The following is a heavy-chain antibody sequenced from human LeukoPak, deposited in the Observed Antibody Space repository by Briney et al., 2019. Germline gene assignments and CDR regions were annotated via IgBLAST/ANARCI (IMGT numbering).Heavy chain of an antibody. CDR3: ARSRYNGNYDLLFDP. V-gene: IGHV4-59*01. D-gene: IGHD1-7*01. CDR1: SGSIGSYY. Sequence: SETLFLTCTVSSGSIGSYYWSWLRQPPGKGLEWIGYIYYSGTTNYNPSLKSRVTISVDTSKNQFSLKLSSVTAADTAVYYCARSRYNGNYDLLFDPWGQGTLVTVSS. J-gene: IGHJ5*02. CDR2: IYYSGTT.